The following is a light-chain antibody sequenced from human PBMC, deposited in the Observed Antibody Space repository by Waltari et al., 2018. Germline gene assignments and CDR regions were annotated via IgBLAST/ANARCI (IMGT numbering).Light chain of an antibody. CDR3: MQALQTPRT. J-gene: IGKJ1*01. CDR1: QSLLHSNGYDY. Sequence: DIVMTQSPLSLPVTPGEPASISCRSSQSLLHSNGYDYLDWYLQKPGQSPQLLIYLGSNRASGVPDRFSGSGSGTDFTLEISRVEAEDVGVYYCMQALQTPRTLGQGTKVAIK. V-gene: IGKV2-28*01. CDR2: LGS.